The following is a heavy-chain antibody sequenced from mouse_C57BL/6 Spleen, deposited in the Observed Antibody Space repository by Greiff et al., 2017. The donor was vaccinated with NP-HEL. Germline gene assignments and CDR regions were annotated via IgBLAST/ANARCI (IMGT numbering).Heavy chain of an antibody. CDR1: GYAFSSSW. CDR3: AREAVPTRYFDV. V-gene: IGHV1-82*01. J-gene: IGHJ1*03. CDR2: IYPGDGDT. D-gene: IGHD2-10*01. Sequence: QVQLQQSGPELVKPGASVKISCKASGYAFSSSWMNWVKQRPGKGLEWIGRIYPGDGDTNYNGKFKGKATLTADKSSSTAYMQLSSLTSEDSAVYFCAREAVPTRYFDVWGTGTTVTVSS.